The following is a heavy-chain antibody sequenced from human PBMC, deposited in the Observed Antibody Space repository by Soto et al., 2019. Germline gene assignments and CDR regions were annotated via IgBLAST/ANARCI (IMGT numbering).Heavy chain of an antibody. CDR1: EFTFSRYN. V-gene: IGHV3-48*02. CDR2: ISASSSTI. J-gene: IGHJ3*02. D-gene: IGHD3-3*01. Sequence: EVQLVEAGGGLVQPGGSLRLSCAASEFTFSRYNMNWVRQAPGKGVEWVSYISASSSTIHYADSVKGRFTISRDNAKNSLYLQMNSLTDDDTAVYYCATDFLLEDIWGQGTMVTVSS. CDR3: ATDFLLEDI.